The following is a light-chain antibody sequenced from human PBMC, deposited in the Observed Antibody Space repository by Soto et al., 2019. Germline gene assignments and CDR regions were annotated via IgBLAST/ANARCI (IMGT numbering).Light chain of an antibody. CDR3: QQHDILPIT. V-gene: IGKV3-20*01. CDR1: QNLSRYF. J-gene: IGKJ5*01. CDR2: GAS. Sequence: EVFLTQSPVTLSSSPVDLASLSCRASQNLSRYFLAWYQHKPGQAPRLLISGASRRATGIPDRFSGAGSGTDFTLTISRLEPEDFALYYCQQHDILPITFGQGTRLETK.